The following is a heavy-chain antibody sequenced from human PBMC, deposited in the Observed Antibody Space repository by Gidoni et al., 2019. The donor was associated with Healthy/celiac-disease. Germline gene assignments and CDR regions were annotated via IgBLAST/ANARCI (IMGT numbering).Heavy chain of an antibody. CDR1: GFTFSSYG. V-gene: IGHV3-30*18. CDR2: IAYDGSNK. D-gene: IGHD1-7*01. J-gene: IGHJ6*02. Sequence: QVQLVESGGGVVQPGRSLRLSCAASGFTFSSYGRHWVRQAPGKGLEWVEVIAYDGSNKYYADSVKGRFTISRDNSKNTLYLQMNSLRAEDTAVYYCAKDWNYVADYYYGMDVWGQGTTVTVSS. CDR3: AKDWNYVADYYYGMDV.